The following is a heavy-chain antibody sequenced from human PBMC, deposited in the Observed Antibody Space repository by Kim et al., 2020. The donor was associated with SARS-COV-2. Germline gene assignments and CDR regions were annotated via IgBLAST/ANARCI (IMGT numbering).Heavy chain of an antibody. CDR1: GFTFSSYG. Sequence: GGSLRLSCAASGFTFSSYGMHWVRQAPGKGLEWVAVISYDGSNKYYADSVKGRFTISRDNSKNTLYLQMNSLRAEDTAVYYCAKDGADGYIVVVPAAMHDVEYFQHWGQGTLVTVSS. CDR2: ISYDGSNK. D-gene: IGHD2-2*01. CDR3: AKDGADGYIVVVPAAMHDVEYFQH. J-gene: IGHJ1*01. V-gene: IGHV3-30*18.